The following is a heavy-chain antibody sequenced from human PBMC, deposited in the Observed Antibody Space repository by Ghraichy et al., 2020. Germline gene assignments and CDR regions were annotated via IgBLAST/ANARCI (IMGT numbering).Heavy chain of an antibody. J-gene: IGHJ4*02. CDR2: IKQDGSEK. V-gene: IGHV3-7*03. CDR3: ARGHSSGWGSFDY. Sequence: GGSLRLSCAASGFTFNTYWLSWVRQAPGKWLEWVAGIKQDGSEKYYVDSVKGRFTISRDNVKNSLYLEMNSPRVEDTAVYYCARGHSSGWGSFDYWGQGALVTVTS. CDR1: GFTFNTYW. D-gene: IGHD6-19*01.